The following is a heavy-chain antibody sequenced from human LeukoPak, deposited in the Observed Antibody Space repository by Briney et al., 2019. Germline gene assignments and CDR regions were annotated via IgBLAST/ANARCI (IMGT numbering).Heavy chain of an antibody. D-gene: IGHD3-22*01. J-gene: IGHJ4*02. CDR2: IYHSGST. CDR1: GYSISSGYY. CDR3: ARDISEDYYDSSGPTGGDY. Sequence: SETLSLTCTVSGYSISSGYYWGWIRQPPGKGLEWIGSIYHSGSTYYNPSLKSRVTISVDTSKNQFSLKLSSVTAADTAVYYCARDISEDYYDSSGPTGGDYWGQGTLVTVSS. V-gene: IGHV4-38-2*02.